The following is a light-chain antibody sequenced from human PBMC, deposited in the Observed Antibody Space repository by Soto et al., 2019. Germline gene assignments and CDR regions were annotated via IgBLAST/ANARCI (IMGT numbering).Light chain of an antibody. V-gene: IGKV1-9*01. CDR1: QGIGSY. CDR2: AAS. CDR3: QGLNDYPIT. Sequence: DIQLTQSPSFLSASVGDRVTITCRASQGIGSYLAWYQQKPGKAPKFLIYAASTLRGGVPSRFSGCGSGTEFTLTISSLQPEDFATYYCQGLNDYPITFGQGTRLEIK. J-gene: IGKJ5*01.